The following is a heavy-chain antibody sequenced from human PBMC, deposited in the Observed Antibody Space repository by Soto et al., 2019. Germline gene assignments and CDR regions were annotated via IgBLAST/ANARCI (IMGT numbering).Heavy chain of an antibody. D-gene: IGHD3-10*01. V-gene: IGHV3-30*18. CDR2: ISYNGCNT. CDR3: SKSVWFWDQDGPWFDP. CDR1: GFTLSRYA. J-gene: IGHJ5*02. Sequence: GGSLRLSCAASGFTLSRYAMSWVRQAPGKSLELVAVISYNGCNTYYADSVKGRFTISRDNSKNSLYLQMNSLRAEDTAVYSCSKSVWFWDQDGPWFDPCGQGPLVTVSS.